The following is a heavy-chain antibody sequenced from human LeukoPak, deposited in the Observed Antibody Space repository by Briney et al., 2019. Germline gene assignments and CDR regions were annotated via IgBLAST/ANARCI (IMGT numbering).Heavy chain of an antibody. J-gene: IGHJ6*04. CDR3: ASPPPYSSGWYEYYYYGMDV. D-gene: IGHD6-19*01. CDR1: GFTFSSYA. CDR2: ISYDGSNK. Sequence: PGRSLRLSCAASGFTFSSYATHWVRQAPGKGLEWVAVISYDGSNKYYADSVKGRFTISRDNSKNTLYLQMNSLRAEDTAVYYCASPPPYSSGWYEYYYYGMDVWGKGTTVTVSS. V-gene: IGHV3-30*04.